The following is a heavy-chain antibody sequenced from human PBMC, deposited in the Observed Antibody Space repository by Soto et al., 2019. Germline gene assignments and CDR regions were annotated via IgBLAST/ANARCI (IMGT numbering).Heavy chain of an antibody. V-gene: IGHV3-23*01. CDR1: GFTFGSYA. CDR3: AKDRGYYSDYSFDY. Sequence: VGSLRLSCAAYGFTFGSYAMSWVRQAPGKGLEWVSGISGGSGSTYYADSVKGRFTISRDNSKTTLSLQMNSLRAEDTAIYYCAKDRGYYSDYSFDYWGQGTLVTVSS. D-gene: IGHD5-12*01. CDR2: ISGGSGST. J-gene: IGHJ4*02.